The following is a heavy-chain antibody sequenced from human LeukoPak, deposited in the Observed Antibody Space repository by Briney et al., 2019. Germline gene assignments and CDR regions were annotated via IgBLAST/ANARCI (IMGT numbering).Heavy chain of an antibody. CDR3: ARDVGRYSSSPGY. CDR1: GGTFSSYA. CDR2: IIPILGIA. V-gene: IGHV1-69*04. D-gene: IGHD6-13*01. Sequence: GASVKVSCKASGGTFSSYAISWVRQAPGQGLEWMGRIIPILGIANYAQKFQGRVTITADKSTSTAYMELSSLRSEDTAVYYCARDVGRYSSSPGYWGLRTLVTVSS. J-gene: IGHJ4*02.